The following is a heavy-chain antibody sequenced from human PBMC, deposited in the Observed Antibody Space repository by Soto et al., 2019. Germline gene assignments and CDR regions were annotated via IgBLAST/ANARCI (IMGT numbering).Heavy chain of an antibody. J-gene: IGHJ6*03. CDR3: AKGSGSWPWYYLVV. D-gene: IGHD3-3*01. Sequence: QLLESGGGLVQPGGSLRLSCKASGFTFSSYGMSWVRQAPGKGLKWLSAISGSGYNTYYADSVKGRFNISRDNSQNTVNLQMNSLRAEDSAVYYCAKGSGSWPWYYLVVWAKGTTVTVSS. CDR1: GFTFSSYG. V-gene: IGHV3-23*01. CDR2: ISGSGYNT.